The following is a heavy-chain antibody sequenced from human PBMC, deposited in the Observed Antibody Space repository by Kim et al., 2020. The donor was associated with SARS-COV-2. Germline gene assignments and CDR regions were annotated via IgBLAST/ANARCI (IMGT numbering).Heavy chain of an antibody. D-gene: IGHD2-2*01. CDR3: ARGPKYQLPDPDYYYYGMDV. CDR2: IYTSGST. V-gene: IGHV4-4*07. Sequence: SETLSLTCTVSGGSISSYYWSWIRQPAGKGLEWIGRIYTSGSTNYNPSLKSRVTMSVDTSKNQFSLKLSSVTAADTAVYYCARGPKYQLPDPDYYYYGMDVWGQGTTVTVSS. J-gene: IGHJ6*02. CDR1: GGSISSYY.